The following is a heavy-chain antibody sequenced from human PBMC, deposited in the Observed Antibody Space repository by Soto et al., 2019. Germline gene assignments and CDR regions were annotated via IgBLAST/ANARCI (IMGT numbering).Heavy chain of an antibody. D-gene: IGHD3-3*01. Sequence: QVQLVESGGGVVQPGRSLRLSCAASGFTFSSYAMHWFRQAPGKGLEWVAVISYDGSNKYYADSVKGRFTISRDNSKNTLYLQINSLRAEDTAVYYFAAYYDFWSGSDYWGQGTLVTVSS. J-gene: IGHJ4*02. CDR1: GFTFSSYA. V-gene: IGHV3-30-3*01. CDR2: ISYDGSNK. CDR3: AAYYDFWSGSDY.